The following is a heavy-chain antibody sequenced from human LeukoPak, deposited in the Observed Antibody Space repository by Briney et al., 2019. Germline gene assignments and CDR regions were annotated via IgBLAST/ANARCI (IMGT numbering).Heavy chain of an antibody. CDR2: ISYSGNNY. J-gene: IGHJ4*02. CDR1: GFTFSHYA. CDR3: ARGPPTSRSGAHFDY. D-gene: IGHD5-12*01. V-gene: IGHV3-30*03. Sequence: QPGGSLRLSCAASGFTFSHYAMHSVRQAPGEGLQWVAFISYSGNNYYYADSVKGRFIISRDDSKNTLYVEMNSLRLDDTAIYYCARGPPTSRSGAHFDYWGQGSLVTVSP.